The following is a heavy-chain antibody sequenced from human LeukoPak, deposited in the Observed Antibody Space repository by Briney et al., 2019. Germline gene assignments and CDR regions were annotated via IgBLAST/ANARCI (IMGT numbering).Heavy chain of an antibody. J-gene: IGHJ4*02. CDR2: IYYSGST. CDR3: ARSGFYNTGWAHFDS. D-gene: IGHD6-19*01. V-gene: IGHV4-59*08. CDR1: GGSMTNYY. Sequence: KPSETLSLTCTVSGGSMTNYYWTWIRQPPGKGLKWIGYIYYSGSTNYNPSLMSRSTISVDTSKNHFSLRLSSVTAADTAVYYCARSGFYNTGWAHFDSWGQGALVTVSS.